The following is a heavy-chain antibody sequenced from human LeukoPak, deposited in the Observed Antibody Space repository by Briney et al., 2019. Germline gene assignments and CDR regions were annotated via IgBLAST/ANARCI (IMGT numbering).Heavy chain of an antibody. Sequence: SETLSLTCAVYGGSFSGYYWSWIRQPPGKGLEWIVEINHSGSTNYNPSLKSRVTGFVDTSKNQVSLKLSSVTAADTAVYYCARAGAYQLLIDQYYFDYWGQGTLVTVSS. CDR3: ARAGAYQLLIDQYYFDY. V-gene: IGHV4-34*01. J-gene: IGHJ4*02. CDR2: INHSGST. CDR1: GGSFSGYY. D-gene: IGHD2-2*01.